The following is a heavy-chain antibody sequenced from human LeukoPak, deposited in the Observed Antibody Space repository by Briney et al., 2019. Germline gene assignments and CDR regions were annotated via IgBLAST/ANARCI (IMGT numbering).Heavy chain of an antibody. Sequence: ASVKVSCKASGYTFTRYGISWVRQAPGQGLEGMGWMSAYNDNTNYAQKLRGRVTMTTDTSTSTAYMELKSLRSDDTAVYYCARRENYDFWSGYPSSYYYMDVWRKGTTVTVSS. J-gene: IGHJ6*03. D-gene: IGHD3-3*01. CDR2: MSAYNDNT. V-gene: IGHV1-18*01. CDR1: GYTFTRYG. CDR3: ARRENYDFWSGYPSSYYYMDV.